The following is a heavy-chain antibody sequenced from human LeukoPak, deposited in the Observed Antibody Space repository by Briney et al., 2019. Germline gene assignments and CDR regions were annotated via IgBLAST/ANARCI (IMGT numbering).Heavy chain of an antibody. V-gene: IGHV4-59*01. CDR3: ARDIGRGYSYGSFDY. Sequence: SETLCLTCTVSVGSISNYHWNWIRQPPGKGLEWIGYIYYSGSTSYNPSLKSRVTISVAASTNQFSLKLRSVTAADTAVYYCARDIGRGYSYGSFDYWGQGTLVTVSS. CDR1: VGSISNYH. D-gene: IGHD5-18*01. CDR2: IYYSGST. J-gene: IGHJ4*02.